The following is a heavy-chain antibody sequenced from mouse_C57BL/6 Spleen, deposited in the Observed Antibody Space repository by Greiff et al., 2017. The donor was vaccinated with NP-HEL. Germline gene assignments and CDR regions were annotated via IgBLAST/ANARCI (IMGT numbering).Heavy chain of an antibody. V-gene: IGHV5-17*01. CDR1: GFTFSDYG. CDR2: ISSGSSTI. Sequence: EVKVVESGGGLVKPGGSLKLSCAASGFTFSDYGMHWVRQAPEKGLEWVAYISSGSSTIYYADTVKGRFTISRDNAKNTLFLQMTSLRSEDTAMYYCATYGSKAWFAYWGQGTLVTVSA. CDR3: ATYGSKAWFAY. J-gene: IGHJ3*01. D-gene: IGHD1-1*01.